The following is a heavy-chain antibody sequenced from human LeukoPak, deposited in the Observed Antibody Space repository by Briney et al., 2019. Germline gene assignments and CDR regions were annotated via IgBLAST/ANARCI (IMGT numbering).Heavy chain of an antibody. CDR1: GFTFSSYA. J-gene: IGHJ4*02. CDR3: ANSIMITFGGVAPGPGGSDY. CDR2: ISGSGGST. Sequence: HPGGSLRLSCAASGFTFSSYAMSWVRQAPGKGLEWVSAISGSGGSTYYADSVKGRFTISRDNSKNTLYLQMNSLRAEDTAVYYCANSIMITFGGVAPGPGGSDYWGQGTLVTVSS. D-gene: IGHD3-16*01. V-gene: IGHV3-23*01.